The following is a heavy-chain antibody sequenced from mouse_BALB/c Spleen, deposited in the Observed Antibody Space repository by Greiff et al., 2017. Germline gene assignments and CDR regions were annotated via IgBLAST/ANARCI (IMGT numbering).Heavy chain of an antibody. D-gene: IGHD2-4*01. CDR1: GFSLTSYG. V-gene: IGHV2-9*02. CDR2: IWAGGST. CDR3: AREGTYDYDGTMDY. Sequence: VQRVESGPGLVAPSQSLSITCTVSGFSLTSYGVHWVRQPPGKGLEWLGVIWAGGSTNYNSALMSRLSISKDNSKSQVFLKMNSLQTDDTAMYYCAREGTYDYDGTMDYWGQGTSVTVSS. J-gene: IGHJ4*01.